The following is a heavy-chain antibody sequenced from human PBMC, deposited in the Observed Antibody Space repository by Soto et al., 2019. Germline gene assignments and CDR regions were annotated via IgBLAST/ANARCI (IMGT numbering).Heavy chain of an antibody. V-gene: IGHV1-2*02. J-gene: IGHJ6*02. Sequence: ASVKVSCKASGYTFTGYYMHWVRQAPGQGLEWMGWINPNSGGTNYAQKFQGRVTMTRDTSISTAYMELSRLRSDDTAVYYCARDLRYSWNDQGLKYGMDVWGQGTTVTVSS. CDR3: ARDLRYSWNDQGLKYGMDV. CDR2: INPNSGGT. D-gene: IGHD1-1*01. CDR1: GYTFTGYY.